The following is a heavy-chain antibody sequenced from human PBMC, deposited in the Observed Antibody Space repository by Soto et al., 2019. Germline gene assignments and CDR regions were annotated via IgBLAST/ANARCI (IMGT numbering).Heavy chain of an antibody. D-gene: IGHD1-7*01. J-gene: IGHJ3*02. CDR3: AKIAGTTRGAFDI. CDR2: ISASGGST. V-gene: IGHV3-23*01. Sequence: GGSLRLSCAASGFTFTGYAMSWVRQAPGKGLEWVSTISASGGSTYYADSVKGRFTISRDNSKTTLYLLMNSLRAEDTAVYYCAKIAGTTRGAFDIWGQGTMVTVSS. CDR1: GFTFTGYA.